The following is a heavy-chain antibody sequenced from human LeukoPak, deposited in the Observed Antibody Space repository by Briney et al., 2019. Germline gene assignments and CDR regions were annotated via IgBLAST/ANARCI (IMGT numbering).Heavy chain of an antibody. V-gene: IGHV4-4*07. CDR3: ARDAYGGKAYYFDY. CDR2: IYTSGST. J-gene: IGHJ4*02. D-gene: IGHD4-23*01. Sequence: PSETLSLTCTVSGGSISNYYWSWIRQPAWKGLEWIGRIYTSGSTNYNPSLKSRVTMSVDTSKNQFSLKLSSVTAADTAVYYCARDAYGGKAYYFDYWGQGTLVTVSS. CDR1: GGSISNYY.